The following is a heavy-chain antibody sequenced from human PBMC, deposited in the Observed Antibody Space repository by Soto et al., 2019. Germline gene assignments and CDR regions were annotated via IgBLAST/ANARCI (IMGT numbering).Heavy chain of an antibody. CDR3: ARGGRYCSSTSCQGWFDP. CDR1: GYTFTGYY. J-gene: IGHJ5*02. Sequence: QVQLVQSGAEVKKPGASVKVSCKASGYTFTGYYMHWVRQAPGQGLEWMGWITPNSGGTNYAQKFQGWVTMTRDTSISTAYMELSRLRSDDTAVYYCARGGRYCSSTSCQGWFDPWGQGTLVTVSS. V-gene: IGHV1-2*04. CDR2: ITPNSGGT. D-gene: IGHD2-2*01.